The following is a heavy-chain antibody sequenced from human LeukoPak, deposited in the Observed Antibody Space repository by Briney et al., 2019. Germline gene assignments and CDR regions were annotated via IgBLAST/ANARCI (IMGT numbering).Heavy chain of an antibody. D-gene: IGHD3-16*01. Sequence: SETLSLTCAVYGGSFSGYYWSWIRQPPGKGLEWIGEINHSGSTNYNPSLKSRVTISVDTSKNQFSLKLSSVTAADTAVYYCARGTAFFGFQHWGQGTLVTVSS. CDR1: GGSFSGYY. V-gene: IGHV4-34*01. CDR3: ARGTAFFGFQH. CDR2: INHSGST. J-gene: IGHJ1*01.